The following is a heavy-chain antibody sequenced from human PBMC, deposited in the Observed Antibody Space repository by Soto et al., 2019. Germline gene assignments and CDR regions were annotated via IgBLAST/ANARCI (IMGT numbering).Heavy chain of an antibody. D-gene: IGHD5-12*01. Sequence: QVQLVQSGAEVKKPGTSVKISCKASGYIFTSYAMHWVRQVPGQRLEWMGWINAGNGYTKYSQKFQGITTITRDPSASTIYMELGSLRSEGTAVYYCARDVRGYTGYDFGAFDIWGQGTMVTVSS. CDR2: INAGNGYT. CDR3: ARDVRGYTGYDFGAFDI. CDR1: GYIFTSYA. V-gene: IGHV1-3*01. J-gene: IGHJ3*02.